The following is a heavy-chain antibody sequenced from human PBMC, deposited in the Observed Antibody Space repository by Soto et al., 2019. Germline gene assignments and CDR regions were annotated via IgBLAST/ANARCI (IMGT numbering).Heavy chain of an antibody. V-gene: IGHV3-23*01. CDR2: ISGSGGST. J-gene: IGHJ4*02. CDR1: GFTFSDYY. D-gene: IGHD6-19*01. CDR3: AKDLKLIAVAGPGPFDY. Sequence: GGSLRLSCAASGFTFSDYYMSWIRQAPGKGLEWVSAISGSGGSTYYADSVKGRFTISRDNSKNTLYLQMNSLRAEDTAVYYCAKDLKLIAVAGPGPFDYWGQGTLVTVSS.